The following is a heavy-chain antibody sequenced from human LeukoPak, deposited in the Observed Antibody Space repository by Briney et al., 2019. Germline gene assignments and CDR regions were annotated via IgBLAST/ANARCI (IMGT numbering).Heavy chain of an antibody. Sequence: GGSLRLSYAASGFTFSSYSVNWVRQAPGKGLEWVSYISSSSSTIYYADSVKGRFTISRDNSKNTLYLQMNSLRAEDTAVYYCAKETVVPAGAFDYWGQGTLVTVSS. CDR3: AKETVVPAGAFDY. CDR1: GFTFSSYS. J-gene: IGHJ4*02. V-gene: IGHV3-48*01. D-gene: IGHD2-2*01. CDR2: ISSSSSTI.